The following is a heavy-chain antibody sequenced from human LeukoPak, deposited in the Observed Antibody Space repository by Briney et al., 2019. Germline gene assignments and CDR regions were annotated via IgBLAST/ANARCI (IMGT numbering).Heavy chain of an antibody. J-gene: IGHJ4*02. V-gene: IGHV1-2*02. D-gene: IGHD3-16*01. CDR2: INPNSGGT. CDR1: GYTFSGYY. CDR3: ASGSLASYFDH. Sequence: RASVKVSCKASGYTFSGYYMHWVRQAPGQGLEWMGWINPNSGGTKYVQKFQGRVTMTRDTSISTAYMELSRLRSDDTAVYYCASGSLASYFDHWGQGTLVTVSS.